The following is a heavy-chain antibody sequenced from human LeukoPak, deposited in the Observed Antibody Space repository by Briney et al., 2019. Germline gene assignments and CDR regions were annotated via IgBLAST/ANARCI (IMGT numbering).Heavy chain of an antibody. D-gene: IGHD3-3*01. CDR3: TRSGGSGYYPCYFDY. V-gene: IGHV1-2*02. J-gene: IGHJ4*02. Sequence: ASVKVSCKASGYTFTGYYMHWVRQAPGQGLEWMGWINPNSGGTNYAQKFQGRVTMTRDTSISTAYMGLSRLRSDDTAVYYCTRSGGSGYYPCYFDYWGQGTLVTVSS. CDR1: GYTFTGYY. CDR2: INPNSGGT.